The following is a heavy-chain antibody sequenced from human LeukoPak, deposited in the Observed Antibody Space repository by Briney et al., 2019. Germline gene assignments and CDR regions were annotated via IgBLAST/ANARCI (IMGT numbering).Heavy chain of an antibody. J-gene: IGHJ3*02. Sequence: PGGSLRLSCAASRFTFNRYWMSWVRQAAGKGLEWVANIKEDGSEKNYVDSMKGRSTISRDNAKNSLYLQMNSLRVEDMAVYYCARGVIGYRDAFDIWGQGAMVTVSS. D-gene: IGHD5-12*01. CDR1: RFTFNRYW. CDR2: IKEDGSEK. V-gene: IGHV3-7*03. CDR3: ARGVIGYRDAFDI.